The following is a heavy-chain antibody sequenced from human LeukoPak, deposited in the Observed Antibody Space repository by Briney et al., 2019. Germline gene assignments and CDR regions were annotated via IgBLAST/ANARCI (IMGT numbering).Heavy chain of an antibody. CDR2: IGSSGVTK. CDR3: ARDVWFDP. J-gene: IGHJ5*02. V-gene: IGHV3-48*03. CDR1: GFTFSNYE. Sequence: GGSLRLSCTASGFTFSNYEMNWIRQAAGKGPEWVSYIGSSGVTKHYADSVKGRFTISRDNPKNSVFLQMNSLRVEDTAVYYCARDVWFDPRGQGTLVTVSS.